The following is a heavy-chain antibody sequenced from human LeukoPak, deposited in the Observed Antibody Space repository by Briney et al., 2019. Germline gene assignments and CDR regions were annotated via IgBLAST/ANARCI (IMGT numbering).Heavy chain of an antibody. J-gene: IGHJ4*02. CDR3: ASSNPRAFYY. D-gene: IGHD2-8*01. CDR1: GGSISSGDYY. V-gene: IGHV4-30-4*02. CDR2: IYYSGST. Sequence: SETLSLTCTVSGGSISSGDYYWSWIRQPPGKGLEWIGYIYYSGSTYYNPSLKSRITISVDTSKNQFSLKLSSVTAADTAVYYCASSNPRAFYYWGQGTLVTVSS.